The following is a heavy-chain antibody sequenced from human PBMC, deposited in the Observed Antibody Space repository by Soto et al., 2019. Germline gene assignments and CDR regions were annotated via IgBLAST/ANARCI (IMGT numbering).Heavy chain of an antibody. CDR1: GGSISSYY. Sequence: QVQLQESGPGLVKPSETLSLACTVSGGSISSYYWNWIRQPPGKGLEWIGYIYDSGRTNYNPSLKTRVTISIDTSENQFSLKLDSVTAADTAVYYCARRPGSGHALDIWGQGTRVTVSS. CDR2: IYDSGRT. D-gene: IGHD3-10*01. CDR3: ARRPGSGHALDI. V-gene: IGHV4-59*08. J-gene: IGHJ3*02.